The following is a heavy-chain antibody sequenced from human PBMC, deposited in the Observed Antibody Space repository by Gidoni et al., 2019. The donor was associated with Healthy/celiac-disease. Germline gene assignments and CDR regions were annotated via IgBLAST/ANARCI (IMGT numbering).Heavy chain of an antibody. CDR2: ISYDGSNK. Sequence: QVQLLEYGGAVVQPGRSLRLSCPPSGFTSSSSAMHWVRQAPGKGLAWVAVISYDGSNKYYADSVKGRFTISRDNSKNTLYLQMNSLRAEDTAVYYCAKVSGEIPFQHWGQGTLVTVSS. D-gene: IGHD2-2*02. CDR3: AKVSGEIPFQH. V-gene: IGHV3-30*18. CDR1: GFTSSSSA. J-gene: IGHJ1*01.